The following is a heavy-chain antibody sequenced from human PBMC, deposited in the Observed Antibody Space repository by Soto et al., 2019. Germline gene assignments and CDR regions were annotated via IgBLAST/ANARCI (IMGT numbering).Heavy chain of an antibody. Sequence: SETLSLTCAVYGGSFSGYYWSWIRQPPGKGLEWIGEINHSGSTNYNPSLKSRVTISVDTSKNQFSLKLSSVTAADTAVYYCARNVVNGDSQSTYYYYYYMDVWGKGTTVTVSS. CDR2: INHSGST. J-gene: IGHJ6*03. V-gene: IGHV4-34*01. CDR3: ARNVVNGDSQSTYYYYYYMDV. CDR1: GGSFSGYY. D-gene: IGHD4-17*01.